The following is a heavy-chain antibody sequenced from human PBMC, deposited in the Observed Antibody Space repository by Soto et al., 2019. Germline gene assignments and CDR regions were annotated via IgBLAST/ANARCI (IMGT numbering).Heavy chain of an antibody. CDR1: GFTFSSYS. CDR3: ARDQDNYGLYWYFDL. Sequence: EVQLVESGGGLVKPGGSLRLSCAASGFTFSSYSMNWVRQAPGTGLEWVSSITSSSYKYYGDSVKGRFTISRDNAKNSLYLQMNSLRAEDTAVYYCARDQDNYGLYWYFDLWGRGTLVTVSS. J-gene: IGHJ2*01. V-gene: IGHV3-21*01. CDR2: ITSSSYK. D-gene: IGHD5-18*01.